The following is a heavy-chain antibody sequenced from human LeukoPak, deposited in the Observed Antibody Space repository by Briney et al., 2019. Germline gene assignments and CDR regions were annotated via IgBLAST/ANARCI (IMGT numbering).Heavy chain of an antibody. CDR1: GFTVSNNY. CDR2: IYTGGNI. V-gene: IGHV3-53*01. Sequence: GGSLRLSCAASGFTVSNNYMSWVRQAPGKGLEWVSVIYTGGNIYYTDSVKGRFTISRDNSKNTLYLQMNSLRAEDTAVYYCARGILRYFDWLLNDWGQGTLVTVSS. D-gene: IGHD3-9*01. J-gene: IGHJ4*02. CDR3: ARGILRYFDWLLND.